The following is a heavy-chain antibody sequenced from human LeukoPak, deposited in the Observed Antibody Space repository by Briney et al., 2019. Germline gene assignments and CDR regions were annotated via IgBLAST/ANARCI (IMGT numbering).Heavy chain of an antibody. CDR1: GGSISSYY. CDR3: ARQYYYDSSGYYYLFDY. D-gene: IGHD3-22*01. Sequence: SETLSLTCTVSGGSISSYYWSWIRQPPGKGLEWIGYIYYSGSTNYNPSLKSRVTISVDTSKNQFSLKLSSVTAADTAVYYCARQYYYDSSGYYYLFDYWGQGTLVTVSS. CDR2: IYYSGST. V-gene: IGHV4-59*08. J-gene: IGHJ4*02.